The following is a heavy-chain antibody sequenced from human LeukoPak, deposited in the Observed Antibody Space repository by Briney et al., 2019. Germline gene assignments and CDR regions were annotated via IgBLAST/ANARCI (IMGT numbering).Heavy chain of an antibody. V-gene: IGHV3-21*01. CDR2: ISGSSSYI. J-gene: IGHJ3*02. CDR1: GFTFSSYA. Sequence: GGSLRLSCAASGFTFSSYAMSWVRQAPGKGLEWVSSISGSSSYIYYADSVKGRFTISRDNAKNSLYLQMNRLRAEDTAVYYCARVDYDILTGYYIYAFDIWGQGTMVTVSS. D-gene: IGHD3-9*01. CDR3: ARVDYDILTGYYIYAFDI.